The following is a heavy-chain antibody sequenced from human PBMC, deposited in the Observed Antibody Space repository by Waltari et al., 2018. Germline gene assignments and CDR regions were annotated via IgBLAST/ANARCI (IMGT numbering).Heavy chain of an antibody. CDR2: LNHRSSS. CDR1: GGSFSGYY. CDR3: AREPGRGFDP. J-gene: IGHJ5*02. V-gene: IGHV4-34*01. Sequence: QVQLQQWGAGLLKPSETLSLTCAVYGGSFSGYYWSWIRQPPGKGLGWFGELNHRSSSNYNPCLRERVTVSGDTSKNQFSLKLGTVAAADTAVYYCAREPGRGFDPWGQGTLVTVSS. D-gene: IGHD3-10*01.